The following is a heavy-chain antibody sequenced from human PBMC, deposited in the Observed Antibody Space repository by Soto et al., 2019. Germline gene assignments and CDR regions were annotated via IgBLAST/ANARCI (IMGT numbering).Heavy chain of an antibody. CDR2: IKSKTNGGTT. J-gene: IGHJ4*01. CDR3: ATDGSSWYYFNN. CDR1: GFTFSNAW. D-gene: IGHD6-13*01. V-gene: IGHV3-15*01. Sequence: PGGSLRLSCAASGFTFSNAWMNWLRQAPGKGLEWVGRIKSKTNGGTTDYAVPVKGRFTISRDDSKNTLYLEMNGLKTEDTALYHGATDGSSWYYFNNWGQGALVTTSS.